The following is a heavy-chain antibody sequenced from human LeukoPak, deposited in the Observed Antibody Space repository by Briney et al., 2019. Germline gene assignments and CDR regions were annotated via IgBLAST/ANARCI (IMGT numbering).Heavy chain of an antibody. D-gene: IGHD2-15*01. V-gene: IGHV3-66*01. CDR2: IYNSGST. CDR3: AKDGGQNWFDP. CDR1: GFTVGYNY. Sequence: QSGGSLRLSCAASGFTVGYNYMTWVRQAPGKGLEWVAAIYNSGSTYYADSVKGRFTISRDNSKNTLYLQMNSLRAEDTAVYYCAKDGGQNWFDPWGQGTLVTVSS. J-gene: IGHJ5*02.